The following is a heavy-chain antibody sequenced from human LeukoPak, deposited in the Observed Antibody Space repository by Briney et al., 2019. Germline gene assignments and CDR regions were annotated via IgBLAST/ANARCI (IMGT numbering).Heavy chain of an antibody. V-gene: IGHV3-23*01. CDR2: IKGGGSDP. D-gene: IGHD2-21*02. CDR3: AKGGHDFNPFYW. CDR1: GFTFSTYA. J-gene: IGHJ4*02. Sequence: GGSLRLSCAAPGFTFSTYAMGWVRQAPGKGLEWVSSIKGGGSDPFYADSVKGRFTISRDNSKNTLFLQLDSLRAEDSAVYYCAKGGHDFNPFYWWGQGTLVTVSS.